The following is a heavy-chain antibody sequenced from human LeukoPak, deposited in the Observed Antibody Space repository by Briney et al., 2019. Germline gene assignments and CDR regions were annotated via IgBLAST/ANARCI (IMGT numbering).Heavy chain of an antibody. J-gene: IGHJ6*03. Sequence: TSETLSLTCTVSIGSMSSYYWSCMPEPPGGGVEGIGYIYYSWNTNYNPSLKSRVTISEETSKNQFSTKLSSLADADTAVYYCAREAAGRFYMDVWGKGTTVTVSS. CDR3: AREAAGRFYMDV. D-gene: IGHD3-3*01. CDR2: IYYSWNT. CDR1: IGSMSSYY. V-gene: IGHV4-59*01.